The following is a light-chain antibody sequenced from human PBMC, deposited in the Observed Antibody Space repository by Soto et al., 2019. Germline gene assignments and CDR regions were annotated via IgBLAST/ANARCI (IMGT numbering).Light chain of an antibody. Sequence: QSALTQPASVSGSPGQSITISCTGTSSDIGPYKYVSWYQQRPAKAPKLMIYEDNERPSGVSIRFSGSKSGNTASLTISGLQAADEPDSFFYSCADMLGGGTKLTVL. CDR2: EDN. J-gene: IGLJ3*02. V-gene: IGLV2-23*01. CDR3: YSCADM. CDR1: SSDIGPYKY.